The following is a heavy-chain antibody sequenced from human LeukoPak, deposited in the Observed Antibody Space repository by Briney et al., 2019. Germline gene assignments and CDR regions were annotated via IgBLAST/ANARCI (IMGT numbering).Heavy chain of an antibody. CDR1: GFTFSDYY. J-gene: IGHJ4*02. Sequence: GGSLRLSCAASGFTFSDYYMSWIRQAPGKGLEWVSYITSSGSYTHYADSVKGRFTISRDNAKNSLYLQMNSLRAEDTAVYYCARDPLSSGGDYWGQGTLVTVSS. V-gene: IGHV3-11*06. CDR2: ITSSGSYT. CDR3: ARDPLSSGGDY. D-gene: IGHD6-19*01.